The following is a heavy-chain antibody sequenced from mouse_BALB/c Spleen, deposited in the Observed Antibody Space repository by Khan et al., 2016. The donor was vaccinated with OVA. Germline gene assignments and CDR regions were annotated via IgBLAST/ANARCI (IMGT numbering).Heavy chain of an antibody. CDR2: IDPASGNI. Sequence: VQLQQSGAELVKPGASVKLSCTASGFNIKDTYMHWVKQRPEQGLEWIGRIDPASGNIKYDPKFQGKATITADTSSNTAYQQLTILTSEDTAVYYCVIPNWFAYWGQGTLVTVAA. V-gene: IGHV14-3*02. CDR3: VIPNWFAY. CDR1: GFNIKDTY. J-gene: IGHJ3*01.